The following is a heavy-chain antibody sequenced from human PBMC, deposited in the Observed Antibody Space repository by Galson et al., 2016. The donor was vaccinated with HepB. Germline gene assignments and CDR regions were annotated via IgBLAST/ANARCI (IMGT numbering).Heavy chain of an antibody. D-gene: IGHD3-3*01. V-gene: IGHV1-18*01. CDR2: ISVYNGNT. CDR1: GYTFTSYG. Sequence: SCKASGYTFTSYGISWVRQAPGQGLEWMGWISVYNGNTNYAQKLQGRVTVTADTSTSTAYMELRSLRSDDTAVYYCARGTVDFWSGYSLNWFDPWGQGTLVTVSS. J-gene: IGHJ5*02. CDR3: ARGTVDFWSGYSLNWFDP.